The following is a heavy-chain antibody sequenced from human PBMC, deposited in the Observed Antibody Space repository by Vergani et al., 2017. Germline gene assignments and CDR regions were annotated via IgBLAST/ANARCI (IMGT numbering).Heavy chain of an antibody. D-gene: IGHD4-17*01. CDR2: IYYTGTT. V-gene: IGHV4-39*01. CDR1: GVSIGSNSYY. Sequence: QLQLQESGPGLVKPSETLSLTCTVSGVSIGSNSYYWGWIRQPPGKGLEWIGTIYYTGTTYYNEAHKSRLTISVDTSKNQFSLNLTSVTAADTAVYYCARGIYGDYVSYYGMDVWGQGTTVTVSS. J-gene: IGHJ6*02. CDR3: ARGIYGDYVSYYGMDV.